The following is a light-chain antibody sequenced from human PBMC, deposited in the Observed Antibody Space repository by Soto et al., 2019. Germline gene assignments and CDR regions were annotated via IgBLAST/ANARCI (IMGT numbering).Light chain of an antibody. Sequence: DIQMTQSPSTLSASVGDRVTLTCRASQSISSWLAWFQQKPGKAPKLLIYKASSLESGVPSRFSGSGSGKDFTLTISSLKPDDFATYYCQQYNIYPWTLGQGTKVDIK. CDR3: QQYNIYPWT. CDR2: KAS. CDR1: QSISSW. J-gene: IGKJ1*01. V-gene: IGKV1-5*03.